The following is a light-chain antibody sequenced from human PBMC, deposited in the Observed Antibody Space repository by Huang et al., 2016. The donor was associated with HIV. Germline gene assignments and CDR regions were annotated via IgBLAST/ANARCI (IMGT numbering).Light chain of an antibody. CDR2: GVS. J-gene: IGKJ1*01. Sequence: EIVMTQSPATLSVSPGERVTLSCRASQSLSSQLAWYQQKRGPAPRLLIYGVSPRATDIPARFSGSGSGTDFTLTINSLQSEDFATYYCQQYNDWPLTFGQGTEVEIK. CDR1: QSLSSQ. CDR3: QQYNDWPLT. V-gene: IGKV3-15*01.